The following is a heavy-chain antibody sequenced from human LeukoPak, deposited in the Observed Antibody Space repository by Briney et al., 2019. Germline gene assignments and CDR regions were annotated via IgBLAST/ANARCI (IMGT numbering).Heavy chain of an antibody. D-gene: IGHD2-2*01. CDR1: GGTFSSYA. J-gene: IGHJ4*02. Sequence: GASVKVSCKASGGTFSSYAISWVRQAPGQGLEWMGGIIPIFGTANYAQKFQGRVTITADESTSTAYMELSSLRSEDTAVYYCAMAIYCSSTSCYSSFDYWGQGTLVTVSS. CDR3: AMAIYCSSTSCYSSFDY. CDR2: IIPIFGTA. V-gene: IGHV1-69*13.